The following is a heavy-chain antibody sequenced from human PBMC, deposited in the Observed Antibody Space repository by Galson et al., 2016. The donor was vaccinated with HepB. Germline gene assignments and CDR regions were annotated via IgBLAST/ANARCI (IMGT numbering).Heavy chain of an antibody. D-gene: IGHD3-10*01. J-gene: IGHJ4*02. Sequence: LRLSCAASGFTFSTYWLSWVRQAPGKGLEWVANIAPDGGEKYFVDSVKGRFSISRDNSKNSLNLQMISLRGEDTAVYYCARTMIRGVVRALVFDSWGQGTLVTVSS. V-gene: IGHV3-7*01. CDR3: ARTMIRGVVRALVFDS. CDR1: GFTFSTYW. CDR2: IAPDGGEK.